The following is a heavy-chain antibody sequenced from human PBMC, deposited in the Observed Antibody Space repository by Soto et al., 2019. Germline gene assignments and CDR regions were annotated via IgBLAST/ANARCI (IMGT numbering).Heavy chain of an antibody. CDR2: ISGSGGST. Sequence: GGSLRLSCAASGFTFSSYAMSWVRQAPGKGLEWVSAISGSGGSTYYADSVKGRFTISRDNSKNTLYLQMNSLRAEDTAVYYCAKAVCSGGSCYSHYWGQGPLVTVSS. CDR3: AKAVCSGGSCYSHY. CDR1: GFTFSSYA. V-gene: IGHV3-23*01. D-gene: IGHD2-15*01. J-gene: IGHJ4*02.